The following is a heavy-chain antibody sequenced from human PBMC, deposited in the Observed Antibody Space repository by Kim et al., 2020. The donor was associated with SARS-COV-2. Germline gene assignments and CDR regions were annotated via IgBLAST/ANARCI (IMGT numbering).Heavy chain of an antibody. J-gene: IGHJ3*02. CDR3: TRWLQLSDAFDI. CDR2: IRSKAYGGTA. CDR1: GFTFGDYT. V-gene: IGHV3-49*04. Sequence: GGSLRLSCTASGFTFGDYTMSWVRQAPGKGLEWVGFIRSKAYGGTAEYAASVKGRFTISRDASKSIAYLQMNSLKTEDTAVYYCTRWLQLSDAFDIWGQGTLVTVSS. D-gene: IGHD5-12*01.